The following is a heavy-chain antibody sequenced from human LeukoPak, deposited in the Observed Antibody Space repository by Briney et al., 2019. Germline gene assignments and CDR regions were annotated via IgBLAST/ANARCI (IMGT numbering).Heavy chain of an antibody. J-gene: IGHJ2*01. Sequence: PGGSLRLSCAASGFTFSSYWMHWVRQAPGKGLVWVLRINSDGSSTSYADSVKGRFTISRDNAKNTLYLQMNSLRAEDTAVYYCASSPSGYFDLWGRGTLVTVSS. CDR1: GFTFSSYW. D-gene: IGHD3-10*01. CDR2: INSDGSST. V-gene: IGHV3-74*01. CDR3: ASSPSGYFDL.